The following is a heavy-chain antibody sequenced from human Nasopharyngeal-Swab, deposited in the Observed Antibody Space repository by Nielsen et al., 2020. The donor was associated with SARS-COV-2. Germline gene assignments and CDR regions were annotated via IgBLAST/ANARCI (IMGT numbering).Heavy chain of an antibody. Sequence: GGSLRLSCAASGFTFSSYAMHWVRQAPGKGLEWVAVISYDGSNKYYADSVKGRFTISRDDAKNSLYLQMNNLRAEDTAVYYCARDCYGFSTTCNLLDYWGQGTLVTVSS. V-gene: IGHV3-30-3*01. J-gene: IGHJ4*02. CDR1: GFTFSSYA. D-gene: IGHD2/OR15-2a*01. CDR2: ISYDGSNK. CDR3: ARDCYGFSTTCNLLDY.